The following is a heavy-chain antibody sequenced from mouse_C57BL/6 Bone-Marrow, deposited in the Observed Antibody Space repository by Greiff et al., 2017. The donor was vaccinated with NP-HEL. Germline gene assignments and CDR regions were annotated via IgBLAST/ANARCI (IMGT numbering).Heavy chain of an antibody. CDR1: GFSLTSYG. D-gene: IGHD1-1*01. Sequence: VQLQQSGPGLVAPSQSLSITCTVSGFSLTSYGVDWVRQSPGKGLEWLGVIWGVGSTNYNSALKSRLSISKDNSKSQVFLKMNSLQTDDTAMYYCAIHYYGSRGFAYWGQGTLVTVSA. J-gene: IGHJ3*01. CDR2: IWGVGST. V-gene: IGHV2-6*01. CDR3: AIHYYGSRGFAY.